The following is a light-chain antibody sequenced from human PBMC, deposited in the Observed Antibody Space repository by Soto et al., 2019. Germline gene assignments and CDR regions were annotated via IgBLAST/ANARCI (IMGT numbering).Light chain of an antibody. Sequence: QPVLTQPPSASGSPGQSVTISCTGTSSDVGGYDYVSWYQQHPGKVPKLMIYEVSKRPSGVPDRFSGSKSGNTASLTVSGLQAEDEADYYCSSYGGSNNFGVFGTGTKLTVL. J-gene: IGLJ1*01. CDR1: SSDVGGYDY. CDR3: SSYGGSNNFGV. V-gene: IGLV2-8*01. CDR2: EVS.